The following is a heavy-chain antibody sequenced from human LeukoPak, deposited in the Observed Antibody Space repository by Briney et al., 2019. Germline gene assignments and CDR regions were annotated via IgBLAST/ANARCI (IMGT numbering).Heavy chain of an antibody. CDR3: ARRTAVAGVSLFDP. D-gene: IGHD6-19*01. CDR1: GGSFSGYY. Sequence: SETLSLTCAVYGGSFSGYYWSWIRQPPGKGLEWIGEINHSGSTNYNPSLKSRVTISVDTSKNQFSLKLSSVTAADTAVYYCARRTAVAGVSLFDPWGQGILVTVSS. CDR2: INHSGST. J-gene: IGHJ5*02. V-gene: IGHV4-34*01.